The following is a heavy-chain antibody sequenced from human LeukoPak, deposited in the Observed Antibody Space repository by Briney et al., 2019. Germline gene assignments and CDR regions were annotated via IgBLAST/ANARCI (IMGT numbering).Heavy chain of an antibody. D-gene: IGHD6-19*01. Sequence: SETLSLTCTVSGGSISSSSYYWGWIRQPPGKGLEWIGSIYYSGSTYYNPSLKSRVTISVDTSKNQFSLKLSSVTAADTAVYYCAREKRAVGDNWFDPWGQGTLVTVSS. CDR3: AREKRAVGDNWFDP. V-gene: IGHV4-39*07. CDR1: GGSISSSSYY. J-gene: IGHJ5*02. CDR2: IYYSGST.